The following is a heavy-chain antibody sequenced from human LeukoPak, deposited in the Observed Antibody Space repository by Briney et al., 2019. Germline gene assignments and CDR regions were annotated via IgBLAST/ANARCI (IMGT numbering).Heavy chain of an antibody. CDR2: ISGSGDST. D-gene: IGHD2-15*01. CDR3: AKGRSEVVLAAMNY. J-gene: IGHJ4*02. CDR1: GFTFNSYA. V-gene: IGHV3-23*01. Sequence: PGGSLRLSCAASGFTFNSYAMTWVRQAPGKGLEWVSGISGSGDSTYYADSVKGRFTISRENSKDTLYLQMNTLGAEDTAIYYCAKGRSEVVLAAMNYWGQGTLVTVSS.